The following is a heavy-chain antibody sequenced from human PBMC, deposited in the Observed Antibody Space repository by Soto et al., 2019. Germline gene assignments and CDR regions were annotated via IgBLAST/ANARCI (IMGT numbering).Heavy chain of an antibody. Sequence: PVGSLRLSGAASGFSFSNYAMNWVRQAPGKGLEWVSVISGSGGSASYADSVQGRFTISRDNSNNTLYLQMNSLRAEDTAIYSCVREASGWYSRGSFDFWGRGTMVTVSS. V-gene: IGHV3-23*01. J-gene: IGHJ3*01. CDR3: VREASGWYSRGSFDF. D-gene: IGHD6-19*01. CDR1: GFSFSNYA. CDR2: ISGSGGSA.